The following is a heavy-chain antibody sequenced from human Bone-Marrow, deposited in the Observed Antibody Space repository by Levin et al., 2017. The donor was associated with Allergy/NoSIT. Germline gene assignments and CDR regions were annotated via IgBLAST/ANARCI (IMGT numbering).Heavy chain of an antibody. CDR3: AREGTRSSSWHYS. CDR1: GGSIKTNIYY. D-gene: IGHD6-13*01. J-gene: IGHJ4*02. Sequence: SETLSLTCTVSGGSIKTNIYYWGWLRQPPGKGLEWIGSIYFNGNTYYNPSLKSRVTISVDTSKNQFSLNLISVTAADTAVYYCAREGTRSSSWHYSWGQGTQVTVSS. CDR2: IYFNGNT. V-gene: IGHV4-39*02.